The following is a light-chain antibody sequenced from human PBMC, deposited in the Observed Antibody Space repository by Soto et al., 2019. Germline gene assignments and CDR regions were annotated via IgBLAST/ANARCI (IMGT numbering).Light chain of an antibody. CDR3: QQYNSYSRA. CDR2: DAS. V-gene: IGKV1-5*01. J-gene: IGKJ1*01. CDR1: QSIGTW. Sequence: DIQMTQSPSTLSASVGDRVTITCRASQSIGTWLAWYQHKQGRAPKLLIYDASTLEGGVPSRFSGSRSGTEFTFTISSLQPDDFATYYCQQYNSYSRAFGQGTKVEIK.